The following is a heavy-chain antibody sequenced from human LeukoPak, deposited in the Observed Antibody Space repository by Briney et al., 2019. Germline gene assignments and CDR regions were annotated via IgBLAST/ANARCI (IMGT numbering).Heavy chain of an antibody. CDR3: ARSSSSFHFDY. V-gene: IGHV4-39*01. D-gene: IGHD6-6*01. CDR2: IYYGGST. CDR1: GGSISSSNYY. J-gene: IGHJ4*02. Sequence: SETLSLTCTVSGGSISSSNYYWGWIRQPPGKGLEWVGSIYYGGSTYYKPSRKGRVTISVDTSKNQFSLKLSSVTAADTAVYYCARSSSSFHFDYWGQGTLVTVSS.